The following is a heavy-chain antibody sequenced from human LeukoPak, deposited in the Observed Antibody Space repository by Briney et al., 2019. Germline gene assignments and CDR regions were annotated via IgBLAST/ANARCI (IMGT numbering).Heavy chain of an antibody. Sequence: GRSLRLSCAASGFTFSSYAMHWVRQAPGKGLEWVAVISYDGSNKYYADSVKGRFTISRDNSKNTLYLQMNSLRAEDTAVYYCARGALPDYYGSSAILGSNTFQHWGQGTLVTVSS. CDR3: ARGALPDYYGSSAILGSNTFQH. V-gene: IGHV3-30-3*01. J-gene: IGHJ1*01. CDR2: ISYDGSNK. CDR1: GFTFSSYA. D-gene: IGHD3-22*01.